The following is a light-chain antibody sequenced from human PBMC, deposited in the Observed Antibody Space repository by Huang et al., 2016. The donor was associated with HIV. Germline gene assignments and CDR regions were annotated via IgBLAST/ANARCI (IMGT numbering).Light chain of an antibody. Sequence: EIVLTQSPATLSLSPGEIATLSCRASQSVSTLLAWYQQKPGQPPRLLIYDASNRATGIPARFSGSGSGTYFTLTISSLELEDFAVYYCQQRANWPPLTFGGGTKVEI. CDR3: QQRANWPPLT. J-gene: IGKJ4*01. CDR1: QSVSTL. V-gene: IGKV3-11*01. CDR2: DAS.